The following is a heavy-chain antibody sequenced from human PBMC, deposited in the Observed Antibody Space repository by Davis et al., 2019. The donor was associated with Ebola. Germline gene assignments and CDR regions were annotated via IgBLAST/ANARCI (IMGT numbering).Heavy chain of an antibody. CDR3: ARASSGWALDY. CDR2: INWNGGST. D-gene: IGHD6-19*01. Sequence: GGSLRLSCAASGFTFSSYSMNWVRQAPGKGLEWVSGINWNGGSTGYADSVKGRFTISRDNAKNSLYLQMNSLRAEDTALYYCARASSGWALDYWGQGTLVTVSS. V-gene: IGHV3-20*04. J-gene: IGHJ4*02. CDR1: GFTFSSYS.